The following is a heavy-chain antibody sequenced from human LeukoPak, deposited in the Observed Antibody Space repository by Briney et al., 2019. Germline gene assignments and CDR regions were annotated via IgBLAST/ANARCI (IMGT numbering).Heavy chain of an antibody. V-gene: IGHV3-23*01. CDR1: GFIFSSYS. J-gene: IGHJ6*02. Sequence: GGSLRLSCAASGFIFSSYSMNWVRQAPGKGLEWVSVITGSGGNTYYADSVKGRFTISKDNSKNTVYLQMSSLRVDDTAVYYCAKAASSSWPSYYYGMDVWGQGTTVTVSS. CDR3: AKAASSSWPSYYYGMDV. D-gene: IGHD6-13*01. CDR2: ITGSGGNT.